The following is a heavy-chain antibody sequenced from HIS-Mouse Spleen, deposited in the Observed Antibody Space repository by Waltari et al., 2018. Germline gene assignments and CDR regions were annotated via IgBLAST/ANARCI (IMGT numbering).Heavy chain of an antibody. V-gene: IGHV4-39*07. Sequence: QLQLQESGPGLVKPSETLSLTCTVSGGSISSSSYYWGWIRQPPGKGLGWIGSIYYSGSTYYNPSPKSRVTISVDTSKNQFSLKLSSVTAADTAVYYCARAPTGFLEWFDAFDIWGQGTMVTVSS. CDR2: IYYSGST. J-gene: IGHJ3*02. CDR1: GGSISSSSYY. D-gene: IGHD3-3*01. CDR3: ARAPTGFLEWFDAFDI.